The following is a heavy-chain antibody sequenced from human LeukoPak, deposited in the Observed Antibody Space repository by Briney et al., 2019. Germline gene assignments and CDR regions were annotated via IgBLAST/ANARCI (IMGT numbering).Heavy chain of an antibody. D-gene: IGHD6-19*01. CDR1: GGTFSSYA. Sequence: SVKVSCKASGGTFSSYAISWVRQAPGQGLEWMGGIIPIFGTANYAQKFQGRVTITADESTSTAYMELSSLRSEDTAVYYCARSSLSIAVAAPYWYFDLWGRGTLVTVSS. J-gene: IGHJ2*01. CDR3: ARSSLSIAVAAPYWYFDL. V-gene: IGHV1-69*01. CDR2: IIPIFGTA.